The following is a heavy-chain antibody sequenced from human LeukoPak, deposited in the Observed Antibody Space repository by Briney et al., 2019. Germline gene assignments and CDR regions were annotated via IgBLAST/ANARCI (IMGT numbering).Heavy chain of an antibody. J-gene: IGHJ6*03. D-gene: IGHD5-12*01. V-gene: IGHV4-61*02. CDR2: IYTSGST. Sequence: SETLSLTCSVSGGSISSGTYYWSWIRQPAGEGLEWIGRIYTSGSTNYNPSLKSRVTISVDTSKNQFSLNVSSVTAADTAVYYCARATSSYFYYMDVWGKGTTVTISS. CDR3: ARATSSYFYYMDV. CDR1: GGSISSGTYY.